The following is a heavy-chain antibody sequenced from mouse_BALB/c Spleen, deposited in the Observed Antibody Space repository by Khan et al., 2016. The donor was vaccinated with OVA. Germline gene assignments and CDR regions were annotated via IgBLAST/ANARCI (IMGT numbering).Heavy chain of an antibody. CDR1: GFTFSSFA. Sequence: EVELVESGGGVVKPGGSLKLSCSASGFTFSSFAMSWVRQTPEKRLEWVATISTGGHYTFYPDSVKGRFTISRDNARNTLYLQMSSLRSEDTAMCYCARILVDYYAMDYWGQGPSVTVSS. CDR3: ARILVDYYAMDY. J-gene: IGHJ4*01. D-gene: IGHD2-2*01. V-gene: IGHV5-9-3*01. CDR2: ISTGGHYT.